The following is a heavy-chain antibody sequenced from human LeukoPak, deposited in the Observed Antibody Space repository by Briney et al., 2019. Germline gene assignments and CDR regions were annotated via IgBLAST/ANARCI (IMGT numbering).Heavy chain of an antibody. J-gene: IGHJ3*02. V-gene: IGHV3-30*02. Sequence: GGSLRLSCAASGFTFSSYGMHWVRQAPGKGLEWVAFIRYDGSNKYYADSVKGRFTISRDNSKNTLYLQMNSLKASDTAMYYCARHIYSSNWDAFDIWGQGTMVTVSS. CDR2: IRYDGSNK. CDR1: GFTFSSYG. CDR3: ARHIYSSNWDAFDI. D-gene: IGHD6-13*01.